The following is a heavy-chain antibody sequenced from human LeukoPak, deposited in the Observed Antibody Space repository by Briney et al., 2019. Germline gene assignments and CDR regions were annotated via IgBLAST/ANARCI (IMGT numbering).Heavy chain of an antibody. CDR1: GGSISSYY. V-gene: IGHV4-59*01. CDR3: ARSKEYYDFWSGYHRYYYYYMDV. Sequence: PSETLSLTCTVSGGSISSYYWSWIRQPPGKGLEWIGYIYYSGSTNYNPSLKSRVTISVDTSKNQFSLKLSSVTAADTAVYYCARSKEYYDFWSGYHRYYYYYMDVWGKGTTVTVSS. D-gene: IGHD3-3*01. CDR2: IYYSGST. J-gene: IGHJ6*03.